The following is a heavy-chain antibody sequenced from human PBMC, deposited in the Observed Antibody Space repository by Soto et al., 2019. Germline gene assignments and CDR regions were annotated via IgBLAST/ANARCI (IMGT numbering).Heavy chain of an antibody. Sequence: GVSLRLWWRAFGVTCVGHAVRWLCQAPGKGLEWVSAISGSGGSTYYADSVKGRFTSSRDNSKNTLYLQMNSLRAEDTAVYYCAKGQHCRSTSCYFYYYGVAVRGQGPMGTVSS. CDR3: AKGQHCRSTSCYFYYYGVAV. CDR1: GVTCVGHA. CDR2: ISGSGGST. J-gene: IGHJ6*02. V-gene: IGHV3-23*01. D-gene: IGHD2-2*01.